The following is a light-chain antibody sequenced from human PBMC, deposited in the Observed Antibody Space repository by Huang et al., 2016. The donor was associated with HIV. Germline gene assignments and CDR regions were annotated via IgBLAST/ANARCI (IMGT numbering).Light chain of an antibody. CDR2: LCS. V-gene: IGKV2-28*01. J-gene: IGKJ2*01. CDR1: QSLLQSNGNNY. Sequence: DIVLTQSPLSLPVTPGEPASISCRYSQSLLQSNGNNYLDWYLQKPGQSPQPLIFLCSNRASGVPDRFSGSGSGTDFTLKISRVEAEDVGVYYCMQALQTPHFGQGTKLDI. CDR3: MQALQTPH.